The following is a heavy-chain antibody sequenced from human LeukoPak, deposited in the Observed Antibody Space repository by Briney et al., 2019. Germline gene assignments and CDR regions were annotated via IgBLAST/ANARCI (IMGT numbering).Heavy chain of an antibody. V-gene: IGHV4-34*01. CDR1: GGSFSGYF. CDR2: INHSGST. CDR3: ARTRDGYSGY. D-gene: IGHD5-24*01. Sequence: SETLSLTCAVYGGSFSGYFWSWIRQPPGKGLEWIGEINHSGSTNYNPSLKSRVTISVDTSKNQFSLKLNSVTAADTAVYYCARTRDGYSGYWGQGTLVTVSS. J-gene: IGHJ4*02.